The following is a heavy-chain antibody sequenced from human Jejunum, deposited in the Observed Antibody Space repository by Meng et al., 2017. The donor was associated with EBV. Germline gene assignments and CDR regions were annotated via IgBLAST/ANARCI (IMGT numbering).Heavy chain of an antibody. CDR1: GGSFGGYF. Sequence: QGQLQQWGAGLLKPSETLSLTCAVSGGSFGGYFWTWIRQAPGKGLEWIGEINQVGSTNYNPSLKSRVTISVDTSNIQFSLKVTSVTAADTAVYYCARSGAIIGVQGAPDYWGQGTLVTASS. CDR2: INQVGST. V-gene: IGHV4-34*01. D-gene: IGHD3-3*01. J-gene: IGHJ4*02. CDR3: ARSGAIIGVQGAPDY.